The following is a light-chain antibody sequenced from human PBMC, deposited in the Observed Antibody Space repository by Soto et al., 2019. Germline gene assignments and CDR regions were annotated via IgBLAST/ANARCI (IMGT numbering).Light chain of an antibody. Sequence: DIQITQCPSTMPPSLGARVTTTCGASQTISSWLAWYQQKPGKAPKLLIYKASTLKSGVPSRFSGSGSGTEFTLTISSLQPDDFATYYCQHYNSYSEAFGQGTKVDIK. CDR3: QHYNSYSEA. CDR2: KAS. CDR1: QTISSW. V-gene: IGKV1-5*03. J-gene: IGKJ1*01.